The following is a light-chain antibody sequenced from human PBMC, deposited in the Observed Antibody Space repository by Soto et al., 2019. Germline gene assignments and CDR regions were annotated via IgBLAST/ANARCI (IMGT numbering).Light chain of an antibody. J-gene: IGKJ2*01. CDR3: QQYNNWPPYT. Sequence: EIVMTQSPATLSVSPGERATLSCRASQSVSSNLAWYQQKPGQAPRLLMNGASTRATGIPDRFRGSGSGTEFTLTISSLQSEDFAVYYCQQYNNWPPYTFGQGTKLEIK. CDR1: QSVSSN. CDR2: GAS. V-gene: IGKV3-15*01.